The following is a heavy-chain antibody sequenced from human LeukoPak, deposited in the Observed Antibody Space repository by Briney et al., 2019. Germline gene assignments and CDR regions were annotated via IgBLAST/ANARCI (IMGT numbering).Heavy chain of an antibody. J-gene: IGHJ4*02. CDR2: ISYDGNRQ. CDR3: ASDADWFESIQYYFDN. Sequence: GSLRLSCAASGFAFSNFAMHWVRQAPGKGLEWVALISYDGNRQFYADSVKGRFTISRDNSKNTLFLQMNSLRAEDTAVYFCASDADWFESIQYYFDNWGQGTLVTVSS. CDR1: GFAFSNFA. V-gene: IGHV3-30*04. D-gene: IGHD3-10*01.